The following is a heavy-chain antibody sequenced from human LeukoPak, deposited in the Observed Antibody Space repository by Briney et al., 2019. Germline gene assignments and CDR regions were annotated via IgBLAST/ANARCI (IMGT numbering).Heavy chain of an antibody. V-gene: IGHV1-69*05. CDR2: IIPIFGTA. D-gene: IGHD2-21*01. J-gene: IGHJ6*03. CDR3: ARAAVAYCGGDCYMDV. CDR1: GGTFSSYA. Sequence: SVKVSCKASGGTFSSYAISWVRQAPGQGLEWMGGIIPIFGTANYAQKFQGRVTITTDESTSTAYMELSSLRPEDTAVYYCARAAVAYCGGDCYMDVWGKGTTVTVSS.